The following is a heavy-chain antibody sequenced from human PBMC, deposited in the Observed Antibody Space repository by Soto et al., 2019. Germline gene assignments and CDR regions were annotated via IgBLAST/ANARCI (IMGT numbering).Heavy chain of an antibody. D-gene: IGHD6-19*01. V-gene: IGHV1-18*01. CDR3: ARGVAVAATRASDI. CDR2: ISAYNGNT. CDR1: GYTFTSYG. Sequence: SVKVSCKASGYTFTSYGISWVRQAPGQGLEWMGWISAYNGNTNYAQRLQGRVTMTTDTSTCTAYMELRSLRSDDTAVYYCARGVAVAATRASDIWGQGTLVTLSS. J-gene: IGHJ3*02.